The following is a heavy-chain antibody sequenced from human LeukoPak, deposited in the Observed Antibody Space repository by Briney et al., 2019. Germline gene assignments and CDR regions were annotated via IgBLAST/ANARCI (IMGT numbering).Heavy chain of an antibody. V-gene: IGHV1-46*01. CDR1: GYTFTSYY. Sequence: GASVKVSCKASGYTFTSYYMHWVRQAPGQGLEWMGIINPSGGSTSYAQKFQGRVTMTRDMYTSTVYMELSSLRSEDTAVYYCASGVGATTFDYWGQGTLVTVSS. CDR3: ASGVGATTFDY. J-gene: IGHJ4*02. D-gene: IGHD1-26*01. CDR2: INPSGGST.